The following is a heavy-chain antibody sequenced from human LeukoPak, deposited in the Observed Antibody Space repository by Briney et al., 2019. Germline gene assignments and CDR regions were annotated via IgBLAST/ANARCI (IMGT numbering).Heavy chain of an antibody. D-gene: IGHD1-26*01. CDR1: GFTFSTYA. CDR2: ISGSGGST. Sequence: GGSLRLSCAASGFTFSTYAMSWVRQAPGKGLEWVSAISGSGGSTYYADSVKGRFTISRDNSKNTLYLQMNSLRAEDTAVYYCARGGSYLSAFDIWGQGTMVTVSS. J-gene: IGHJ3*02. V-gene: IGHV3-23*01. CDR3: ARGGSYLSAFDI.